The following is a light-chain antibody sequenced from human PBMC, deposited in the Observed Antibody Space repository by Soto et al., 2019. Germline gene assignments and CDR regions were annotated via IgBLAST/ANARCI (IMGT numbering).Light chain of an antibody. CDR1: SSDVGGYNY. Sequence: QSALTQPRSVSGSPGQSVTISCTGTSSDVGGYNYVSWYQQHPRKAPKLMIYDVTKRPSGVPDRFSGSKSGNTASLTISGLQAEDEADYYCCSYAGSYSFDVFGTGTKLTVL. CDR2: DVT. J-gene: IGLJ1*01. CDR3: CSYAGSYSFDV. V-gene: IGLV2-11*01.